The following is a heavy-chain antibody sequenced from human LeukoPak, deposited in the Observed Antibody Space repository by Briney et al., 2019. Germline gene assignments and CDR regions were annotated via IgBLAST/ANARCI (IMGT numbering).Heavy chain of an antibody. J-gene: IGHJ4*02. CDR2: ISAYNGNT. CDR1: GYTFTSYG. CDR3: ARGWGTRARFDY. V-gene: IGHV1-18*01. Sequence: ASVTVSCKASGYTFTSYGISWVRQAPGQGLEWMGWISAYNGNTNYAQKFQGRVTMTRDTSISTAYMELSRLRSDDTAVYYCARGWGTRARFDYWGQGTLVTVSS. D-gene: IGHD1-7*01.